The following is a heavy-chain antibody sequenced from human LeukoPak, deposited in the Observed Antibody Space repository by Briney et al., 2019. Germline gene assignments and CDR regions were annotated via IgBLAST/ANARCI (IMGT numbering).Heavy chain of an antibody. CDR2: ISGSGGST. V-gene: IGHV3-23*01. Sequence: GGSLRLSCAASGFTVSSYAMSWVRQAPGKGLEWVSAISGSGGSTYYADSVKGRFTISRDNSKNTLYLQMNSLRAEDTAVYYCAKDQKSGSYFYRVWVFDYWGQGTLVTVSS. D-gene: IGHD1-26*01. J-gene: IGHJ4*02. CDR3: AKDQKSGSYFYRVWVFDY. CDR1: GFTVSSYA.